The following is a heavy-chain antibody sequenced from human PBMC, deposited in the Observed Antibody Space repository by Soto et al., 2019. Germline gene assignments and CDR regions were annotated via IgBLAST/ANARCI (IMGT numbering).Heavy chain of an antibody. V-gene: IGHV1-2*02. D-gene: IGHD1-7*01. CDR1: GYTFTGYY. Sequence: GASVKVSCKTSGYTFTGYYMHWVRQAPGQGLESMGWITPNSGGANYAQTFKSRVTMTRDTSISTAYMELSRLRSEDAAVYCCARRKPPPLELRYCYYGMDVWGQGITVTVSS. CDR2: ITPNSGGA. CDR3: ARRKPPPLELRYCYYGMDV. J-gene: IGHJ6*02.